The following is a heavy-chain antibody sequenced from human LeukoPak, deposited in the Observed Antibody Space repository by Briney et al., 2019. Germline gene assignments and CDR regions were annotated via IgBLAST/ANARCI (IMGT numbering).Heavy chain of an antibody. J-gene: IGHJ5*02. Sequence: PSETLSLTCTVSGYSISSGYYWGWIRQPPGKGLEWIGGIHHSGSTYYNPSLKSRVTISVDTSKNQFSLKLSSVTAADTAVYYCARDRIHDYYDSSGYYGYNWFDPWGQGTLVTVSS. CDR1: GYSISSGYY. CDR2: IHHSGST. D-gene: IGHD3-22*01. CDR3: ARDRIHDYYDSSGYYGYNWFDP. V-gene: IGHV4-38-2*02.